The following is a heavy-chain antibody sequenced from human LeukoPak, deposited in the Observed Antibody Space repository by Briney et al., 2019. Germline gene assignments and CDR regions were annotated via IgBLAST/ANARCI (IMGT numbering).Heavy chain of an antibody. Sequence: SQTLSLTCTVSGGSISSGSYYWSWIRQPAGKGLEWIGRIYTSGSTNYNPSLKSRVTISVDTSKNQFSLKLSSVTAAGTAVYYCARDKGIAARPDAFDIWGQGTMVTVSS. CDR1: GGSISSGSYY. V-gene: IGHV4-61*02. CDR2: IYTSGST. J-gene: IGHJ3*02. D-gene: IGHD6-6*01. CDR3: ARDKGIAARPDAFDI.